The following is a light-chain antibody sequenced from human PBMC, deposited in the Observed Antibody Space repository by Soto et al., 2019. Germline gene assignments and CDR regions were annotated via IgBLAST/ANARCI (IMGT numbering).Light chain of an antibody. Sequence: LTQPASVSGSPGQSITISCTGTSSDVGGYNYVSWYQQHPGKAPKLMIYDVINRPSGVSNRFSGSKSGNTASLTISGLQAEDEADYYCSSYTSSRTLVFGSGTKVTVL. CDR1: SSDVGGYNY. CDR3: SSYTSSRTLV. J-gene: IGLJ1*01. CDR2: DVI. V-gene: IGLV2-14*01.